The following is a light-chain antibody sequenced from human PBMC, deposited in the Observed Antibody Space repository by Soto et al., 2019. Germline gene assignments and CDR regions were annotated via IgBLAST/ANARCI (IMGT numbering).Light chain of an antibody. V-gene: IGLV1-40*01. Sequence: QLVLTQPPSVSGAPGQRVTLSCTGNTSNLGAGYDVHWYQQLPGAAPKLVIFGSRNRPSGVPERFSGSKSGTSASLAITGLQAEDEADYYCCSYADSVTYVFGAGTKLTVL. CDR1: TSNLGAGYD. CDR3: CSYADSVTYV. CDR2: GSR. J-gene: IGLJ1*01.